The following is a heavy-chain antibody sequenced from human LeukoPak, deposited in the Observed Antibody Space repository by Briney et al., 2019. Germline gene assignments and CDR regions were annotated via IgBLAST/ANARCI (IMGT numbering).Heavy chain of an antibody. Sequence: SETLSLTCAVYGGSFSGYYWSWIRQPPGEGLEWIGEINHSGSTNYNPSLKSRVTISVDTSKNQFSLKLSSVTAADTAVYYCARQYYYYSHMDVWGQGTTVTVSS. CDR1: GGSFSGYY. J-gene: IGHJ6*02. V-gene: IGHV4-34*01. CDR2: INHSGST. CDR3: ARQYYYYSHMDV.